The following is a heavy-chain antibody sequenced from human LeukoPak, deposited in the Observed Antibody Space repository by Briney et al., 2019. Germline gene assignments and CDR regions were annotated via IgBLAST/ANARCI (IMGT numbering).Heavy chain of an antibody. Sequence: GESLKISCQGSGYRFTSYWISWARQMPGKGLEWMGGIDPSDSDTNYSPSFQGHVTISAARSIRTAYLQWSSLKASDTAMYYCARRDYYGSQSYYWKNWFDPWGQGTLVTVS. D-gene: IGHD3-10*01. CDR1: GYRFTSYW. CDR3: ARRDYYGSQSYYWKNWFDP. CDR2: IDPSDSDT. V-gene: IGHV5-10-1*01. J-gene: IGHJ5*02.